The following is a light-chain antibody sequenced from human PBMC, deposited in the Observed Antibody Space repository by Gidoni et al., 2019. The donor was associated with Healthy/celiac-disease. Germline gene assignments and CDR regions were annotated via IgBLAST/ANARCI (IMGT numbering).Light chain of an antibody. CDR2: LGS. Sequence: GEPASISCRSSQSLLHSNGYNYLAWYLQKPGQSPQLLIYLGSNRASGVPDRFSGSGSGTDFTLKISSVEAEDVGVYYCLQALQTRITFGGGTKVEIK. J-gene: IGKJ4*01. V-gene: IGKV2-28*01. CDR3: LQALQTRIT. CDR1: QSLLHSNGYNY.